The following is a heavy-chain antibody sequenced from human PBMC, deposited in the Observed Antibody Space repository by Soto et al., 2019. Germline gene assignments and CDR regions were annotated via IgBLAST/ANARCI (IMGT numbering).Heavy chain of an antibody. CDR2: ISGSGGST. Sequence: GGSLRLSCAASGFTLSSYAMSWVRQAPGKGLEWVSGISGSGGSTYYADSVKGRFTMSRDNSKNTLYLQMNSLRAEDTAEYYCAKGARDGYTLDYWGQGTLVTVSS. CDR3: AKGARDGYTLDY. V-gene: IGHV3-23*01. CDR1: GFTLSSYA. D-gene: IGHD5-12*01. J-gene: IGHJ4*02.